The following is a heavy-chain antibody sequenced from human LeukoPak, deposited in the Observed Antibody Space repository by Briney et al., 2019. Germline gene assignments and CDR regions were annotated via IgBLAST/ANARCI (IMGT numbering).Heavy chain of an antibody. CDR2: VSDSGGGT. J-gene: IGHJ3*01. CDR1: GFTFSNYA. CDR3: AKDPNGDYVGAFDF. D-gene: IGHD4-17*01. Sequence: GGSLRLSCEAPGFTFSNYALIWVREAPGKGREWVSAVSDSGGGTQYADAVKGRFTISRDNSKNTLYTHMNSLRAEDTAIYYCAKDPNGDYVGAFDFWGQGTMVTVSS. V-gene: IGHV3-23*01.